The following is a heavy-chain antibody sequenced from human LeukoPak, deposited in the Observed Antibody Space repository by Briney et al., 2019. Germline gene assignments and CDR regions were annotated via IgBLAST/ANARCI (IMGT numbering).Heavy chain of an antibody. CDR3: AKAMGYYGSGSYYKGSFDY. CDR2: MSGSGGST. J-gene: IGHJ4*02. CDR1: GFTFSIYG. Sequence: GGSLRLSCAASGFTFSIYGMSWVRQAPGRGLEWVSAMSGSGGSTYYADSVKGRFTISRDNSKNTLYLQMNSLRAEDTAVYYCAKAMGYYGSGSYYKGSFDYWGQGTLVTVSS. V-gene: IGHV3-23*01. D-gene: IGHD3-10*01.